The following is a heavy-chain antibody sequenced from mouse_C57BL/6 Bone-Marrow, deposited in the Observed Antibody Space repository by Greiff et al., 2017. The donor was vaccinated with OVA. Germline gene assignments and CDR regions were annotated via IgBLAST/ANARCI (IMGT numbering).Heavy chain of an antibody. Sequence: QVTLKESGPGILQPSQTLSLTCSFSGFSLSTFGMGVGWIRQPSGMGLEWLAHIWWDDDKYYNPALKSRTPISKDTSKNQIFLKVANVDTADTATYYCARIEGNFLFDYWGQGTTLTVSS. CDR1: GFSLSTFGMG. D-gene: IGHD2-1*01. CDR2: IWWDDDK. J-gene: IGHJ2*01. V-gene: IGHV8-8*01. CDR3: ARIEGNFLFDY.